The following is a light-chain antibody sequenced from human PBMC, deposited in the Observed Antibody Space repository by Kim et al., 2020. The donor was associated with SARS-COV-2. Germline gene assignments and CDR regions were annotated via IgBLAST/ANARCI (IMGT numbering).Light chain of an antibody. CDR3: NSRDSSGNHLV. Sequence: ALGQKARITCQGDSLRSYYASWYQQKPGQAPVLVIYGKNNRPSGIPDRFSGSSSVNTASLTITGAQAEDEADYYCNSRDSSGNHLVFGGGTQLTVL. CDR2: GKN. J-gene: IGLJ2*01. V-gene: IGLV3-19*01. CDR1: SLRSYY.